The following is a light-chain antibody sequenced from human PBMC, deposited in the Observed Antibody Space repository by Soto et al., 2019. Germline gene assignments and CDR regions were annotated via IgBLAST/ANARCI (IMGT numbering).Light chain of an antibody. J-gene: IGKJ3*01. CDR3: QQSYSTPLT. CDR1: QSISSY. Sequence: DIQMTQSPSSLSASVGDRVTITCRASQSISSYLNWYQQKPGKAPKLLIYAASSLQSGVPSRFSGSRSVKDFTLTISSLQPEDFATYYCQQSYSTPLTVGPATNVDIK. CDR2: AAS. V-gene: IGKV1-39*01.